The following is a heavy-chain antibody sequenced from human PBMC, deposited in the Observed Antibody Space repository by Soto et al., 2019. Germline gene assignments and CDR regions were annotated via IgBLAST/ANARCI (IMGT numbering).Heavy chain of an antibody. V-gene: IGHV4-61*01. Sequence: SDTLSLTCTVSGGSVTSGNDYWSRIRQPPGKGLEWIGYIYHSGSTNYNPSFKSRLTISGDTSKNQVSLKLTSVTAADTAVYYCARDMHAGFTHYFDPWGQGTLVTVSS. CDR1: GGSVTSGNDY. CDR3: ARDMHAGFTHYFDP. D-gene: IGHD1-26*01. CDR2: IYHSGST. J-gene: IGHJ5*02.